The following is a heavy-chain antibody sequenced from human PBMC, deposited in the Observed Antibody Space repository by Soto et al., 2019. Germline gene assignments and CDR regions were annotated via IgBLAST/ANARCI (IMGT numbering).Heavy chain of an antibody. Sequence: QVQLVQSGAEVKKPGASVKVSCKASGYTFTSYGISWVRQAPGQGLEWMGWISAYNGNTNYAQKLQGRVTMTTDTSSSTAYMELRSLRSDDTAVYYCARVQVVGTYYYDSSGYPDYWGQGNLVTVSS. CDR3: ARVQVVGTYYYDSSGYPDY. D-gene: IGHD3-22*01. V-gene: IGHV1-18*01. CDR1: GYTFTSYG. CDR2: ISAYNGNT. J-gene: IGHJ4*02.